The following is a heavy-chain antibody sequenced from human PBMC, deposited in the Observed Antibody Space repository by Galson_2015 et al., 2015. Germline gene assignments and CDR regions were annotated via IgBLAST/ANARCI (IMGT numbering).Heavy chain of an antibody. V-gene: IGHV1-2*06. J-gene: IGHJ6*03. D-gene: IGHD2-2*01. Sequence: SVKVSCKASGYTFTGYYMHWVRQAPGQGLEWMGRINTNSGGTNYAQKFQGRVTMTRDTSISTAYMELSRLRSDDTAVYYCARDRQYQLPRNYYMDVWGKGTTVTVSS. CDR2: INTNSGGT. CDR1: GYTFTGYY. CDR3: ARDRQYQLPRNYYMDV.